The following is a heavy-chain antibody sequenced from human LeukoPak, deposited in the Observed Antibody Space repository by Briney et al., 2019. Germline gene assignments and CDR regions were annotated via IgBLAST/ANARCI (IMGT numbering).Heavy chain of an antibody. D-gene: IGHD1-7*01. CDR3: ATDRSSGTTGWFDP. Sequence: GGSLRLSCAASGFTFSIYSMTWVRQAPGKGLEWVSSIRGSDGSTFYADSVKGRFTISRDNSKNTVCLQMNSLRAEDTAVYYCATDRSSGTTGWFDPWGQGTLVIVSS. CDR2: IRGSDGST. V-gene: IGHV3-23*01. CDR1: GFTFSIYS. J-gene: IGHJ5*02.